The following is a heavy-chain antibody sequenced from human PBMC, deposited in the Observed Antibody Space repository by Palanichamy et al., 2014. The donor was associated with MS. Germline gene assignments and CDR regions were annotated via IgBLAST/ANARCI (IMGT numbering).Heavy chain of an antibody. V-gene: IGHV4-31*03. CDR2: IYYSGST. D-gene: IGHD2-15*01. J-gene: IGHJ4*02. CDR1: GGSISSIYY. CDR3: ARRPPRSGGNCYHFDY. Sequence: QVQLQESGPGLVKPSQTLSLTCTVSGGSISSIYYWSWIRQHPGKGLEWIGYIYYSGSTYYNPSLKSRVTISVDTSKNQFSLKPSSVTAADTAVYYCARRPPRSGGNCYHFDYWGQGTLVTVSS.